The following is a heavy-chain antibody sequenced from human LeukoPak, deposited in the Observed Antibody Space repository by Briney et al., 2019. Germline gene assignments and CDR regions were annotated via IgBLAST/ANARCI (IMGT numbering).Heavy chain of an antibody. J-gene: IGHJ6*04. CDR2: IIPIFGTA. Sequence: GASGKVSCKASGGTFSSYAISWVRQAPGQGLEWVGGIIPIFGTANYAQKFQGRVTITADKSTSTAYMELSGLRSEDTAVYYCARVRYCRSTSCRNFYYYYGMDVWGKGTTVTVSS. CDR3: ARVRYCRSTSCRNFYYYYGMDV. CDR1: GGTFSSYA. D-gene: IGHD2-2*01. V-gene: IGHV1-69*06.